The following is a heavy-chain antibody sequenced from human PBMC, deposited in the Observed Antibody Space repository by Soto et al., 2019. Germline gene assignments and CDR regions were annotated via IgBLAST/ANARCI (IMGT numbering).Heavy chain of an antibody. Sequence: GGSLRLSCAASGFTFSHYEMNWVRQAPGKGLEWVSYISSRGGTIYYADSVKGRFTVSRDNAKSSLFLQVNNLRGEDTAVYYCASAYGGISTSCDYLDVWGRGTPVTVSS. J-gene: IGHJ6*02. V-gene: IGHV3-48*03. D-gene: IGHD2-2*01. CDR2: ISSRGGTI. CDR3: ASAYGGISTSCDYLDV. CDR1: GFTFSHYE.